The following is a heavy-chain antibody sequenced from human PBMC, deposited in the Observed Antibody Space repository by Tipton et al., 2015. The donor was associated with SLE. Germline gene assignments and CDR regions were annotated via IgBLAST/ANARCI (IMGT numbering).Heavy chain of an antibody. D-gene: IGHD7-27*01. J-gene: IGHJ6*03. CDR2: ISSSSSYI. CDR3: ARDPGWGNYYYYDMDV. CDR1: GFTFSSYS. Sequence: SLRLSCAASGFTFSSYSMNWVRQAPGKGLEWVSSISSSSSYIYYADSVKGRFTISRDNAKNSLYLQMNSLRAEDTAVYYCARDPGWGNYYYYDMDVWGKGTTVTVSS. V-gene: IGHV3-21*03.